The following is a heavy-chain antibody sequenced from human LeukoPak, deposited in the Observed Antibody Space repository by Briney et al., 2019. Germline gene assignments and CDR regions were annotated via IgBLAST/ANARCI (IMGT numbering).Heavy chain of an antibody. CDR2: IYYSGSA. Sequence: KPSETLSLTCTVSGGSVSGYYWSWIRQPPGKGLEWIGYIYYSGSAIYSPSLKSRVTISVDTSNNQFSLRLSSVTAADTAVYYCARGPEWYYFDYWGQGTLVTVSS. J-gene: IGHJ4*02. D-gene: IGHD3-3*01. CDR1: GGSVSGYY. CDR3: ARGPEWYYFDY. V-gene: IGHV4-59*08.